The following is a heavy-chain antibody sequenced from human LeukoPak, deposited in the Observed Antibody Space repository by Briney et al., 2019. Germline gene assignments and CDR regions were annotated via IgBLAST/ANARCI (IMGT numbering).Heavy chain of an antibody. J-gene: IGHJ5*02. CDR3: ARADRLHGGPYLIGP. D-gene: IGHD2-21*01. V-gene: IGHV1-2*02. Sequence: ASVKVSCKTSGYTFTGYYMHWVRQAPGQGLEWMGWINPNSGGTSSAQKFQGRVTMTRDTSITTVYMEVSWLTSDDTAIYYCARADRLHGGPYLIGPWGQGTLVTVSS. CDR1: GYTFTGYY. CDR2: INPNSGGT.